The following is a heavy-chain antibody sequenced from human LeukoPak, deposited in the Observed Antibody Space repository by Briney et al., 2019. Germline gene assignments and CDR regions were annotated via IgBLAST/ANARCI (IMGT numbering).Heavy chain of an antibody. CDR1: GFTVSSNY. CDR2: IYSGGST. J-gene: IGHJ3*02. Sequence: GGSLRLSCAASGFTVSSNYMSWVRQAPGKGLEWVSVIYSGGSTYYADSVKGRFTISRDNSKNTLYLQMNSLRAEDTAVYYCARGPGEGYCSGGSCVPDAFDIWGQGTMVTVSS. V-gene: IGHV3-53*01. D-gene: IGHD2-15*01. CDR3: ARGPGEGYCSGGSCVPDAFDI.